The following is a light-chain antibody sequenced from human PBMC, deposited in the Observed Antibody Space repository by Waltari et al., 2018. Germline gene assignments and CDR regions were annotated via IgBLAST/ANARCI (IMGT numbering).Light chain of an antibody. CDR1: SSDAGGYNY. Sequence: QSALTQPASVSGSPGQSLTISCTGTSSDAGGYNYVSWYQQHPGKAPKLMIYEVSNRPSGVSNRFSGSKSGNTASLTISGLQAEDEADYYCSSYTSSSTYVFGTGTKVTVL. J-gene: IGLJ1*01. CDR2: EVS. V-gene: IGLV2-14*01. CDR3: SSYTSSSTYV.